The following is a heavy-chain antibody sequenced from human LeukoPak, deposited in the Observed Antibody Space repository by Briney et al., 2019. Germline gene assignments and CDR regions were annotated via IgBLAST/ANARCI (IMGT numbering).Heavy chain of an antibody. CDR1: GGSFSGCY. CDR2: INHSGST. Sequence: SETLSLTCAVYGGSFSGCYWSWIRQPPGKGLEWIGEINHSGSTNYNPSLKSRVTISVDTSKNQFSLKLSSVTAADTAVYYCARGHPPATLNSSSWFKGDYWGQGTLVTVSS. D-gene: IGHD6-13*01. CDR3: ARGHPPATLNSSSWFKGDY. J-gene: IGHJ4*02. V-gene: IGHV4-34*01.